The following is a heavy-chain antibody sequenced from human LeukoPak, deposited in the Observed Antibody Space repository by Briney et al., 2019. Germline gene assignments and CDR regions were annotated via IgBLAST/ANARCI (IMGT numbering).Heavy chain of an antibody. D-gene: IGHD4-17*01. CDR2: IYYSGST. CDR3: ARVTVSPYYYYYMDV. V-gene: IGHV4-59*12. J-gene: IGHJ6*03. CDR1: GGSISSYY. Sequence: PSETLSLTCTVSGGSISSYYWSWIRQPPGKGLEWIGYIYYSGSTNYKPSLKSRVTISVDTSKNQFSLKLSSVTAADTAVYYCARVTVSPYYYYYMDVWGKGTTVTVSS.